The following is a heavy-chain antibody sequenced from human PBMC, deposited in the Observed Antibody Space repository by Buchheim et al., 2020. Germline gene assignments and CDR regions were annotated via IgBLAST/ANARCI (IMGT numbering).Heavy chain of an antibody. D-gene: IGHD2-2*01. CDR2: IYSGGST. Sequence: EVQLVESGGGLVQPGGSLRLSCAASGFTVSSNYMSWVRQAPGKGLEWVSVIYSGGSTYYADSVKGRFTISRDNSKNTLYLQMNSLRAEDTAVYYCARDMECSSTRCYLFKYYYYGMDVWGQGTT. J-gene: IGHJ6*02. CDR1: GFTVSSNY. V-gene: IGHV3-66*01. CDR3: ARDMECSSTRCYLFKYYYYGMDV.